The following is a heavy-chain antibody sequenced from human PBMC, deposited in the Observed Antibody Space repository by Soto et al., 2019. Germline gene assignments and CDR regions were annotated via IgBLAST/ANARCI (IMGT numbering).Heavy chain of an antibody. J-gene: IGHJ5*02. CDR3: AKDIPGGIPPP. Sequence: SETLSLTCTVSGDSLSGYFWIWIRQPADKGLEWIGRIYGSGTTIYNPSLRGRVTISLDTSKNQFSLRLTSVTAADTAVYYCAKDIPGGIPPPWGHGTLVTVSS. CDR2: IYGSGTT. CDR1: GDSLSGYF. D-gene: IGHD2-8*02. V-gene: IGHV4-4*07.